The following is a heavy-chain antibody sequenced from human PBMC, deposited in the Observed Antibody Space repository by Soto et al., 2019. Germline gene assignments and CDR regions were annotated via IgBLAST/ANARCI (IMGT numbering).Heavy chain of an antibody. J-gene: IGHJ4*02. Sequence: GGSLRLSCAASGFTFSSYGMHWVRQAPGKGLEWVAVISYDGSNKYYADSVKGRFTISRDNSKNTLYLQMNSLRAEDTAVYYCVCEDFDYWGQGTLVTVSS. V-gene: IGHV3-30*03. CDR1: GFTFSSYG. CDR2: ISYDGSNK. CDR3: VCEDFDY.